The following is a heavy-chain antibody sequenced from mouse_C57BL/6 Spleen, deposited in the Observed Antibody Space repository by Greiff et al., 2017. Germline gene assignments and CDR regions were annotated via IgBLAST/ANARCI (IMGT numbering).Heavy chain of an antibody. V-gene: IGHV10-1*01. CDR3: VRGDYDARFAY. CDR1: GFSFNTYA. J-gene: IGHJ3*01. Sequence: EVQGVESGGGLVQPKGSLKLSCAASGFSFNTYAMNWVRQAPGKGLEWVARIRSKSNNYATYYADSVKDRFTISRDDSESMLYLQMNNLKTEDTAMYYCVRGDYDARFAYWGQGTLVTVSA. D-gene: IGHD2-4*01. CDR2: IRSKSNNYAT.